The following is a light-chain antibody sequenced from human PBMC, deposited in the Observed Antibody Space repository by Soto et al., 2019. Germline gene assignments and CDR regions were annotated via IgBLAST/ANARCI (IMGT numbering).Light chain of an antibody. Sequence: GDRVTITCRASQSISSWLAWYQQKPGKAPKLLIYDASSLESGVPSRFSGSGSGTEFTLTISSLQPDDFATDFCQQYNSYTFGQGNKLEIK. V-gene: IGKV1-5*01. J-gene: IGKJ2*01. CDR1: QSISSW. CDR2: DAS. CDR3: QQYNSYT.